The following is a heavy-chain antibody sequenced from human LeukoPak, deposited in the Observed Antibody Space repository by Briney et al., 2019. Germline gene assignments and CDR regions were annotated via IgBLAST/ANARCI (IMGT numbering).Heavy chain of an antibody. J-gene: IGHJ6*03. CDR2: ITRDSIYT. CDR3: ARDPYNGYYGDDYYYYMDV. V-gene: IGHV3-21*01. Sequence: GGSLRLSGAASGFTFSSYEMNWVRQTPGKGLEWVSAITRDSIYTFYADSVKGRFTISGDDAKNSLSLQMNSLRDKDTAVYYCARDPYNGYYGDDYYYYMDVWGKGTTVTISS. CDR1: GFTFSSYE. D-gene: IGHD4-17*01.